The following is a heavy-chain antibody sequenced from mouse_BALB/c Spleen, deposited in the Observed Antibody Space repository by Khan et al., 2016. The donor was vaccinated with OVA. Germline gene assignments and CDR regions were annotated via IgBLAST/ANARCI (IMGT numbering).Heavy chain of an antibody. CDR2: IAPGSGST. D-gene: IGHD1-1*01. Sequence: DLVKPGASVKLSCKASGYTFTSYWINWIKQRPGQGLEWIGRIAPGSGSTPYNEMFKGTATLTVDTSSSTAYIQLSSLSSEDSAVYFCERSKYGGSSLYAVGNWGQGTSVTVSS. J-gene: IGHJ4*01. CDR1: GYTFTSYW. V-gene: IGHV1S41*01. CDR3: ERSKYGGSSLYAVGN.